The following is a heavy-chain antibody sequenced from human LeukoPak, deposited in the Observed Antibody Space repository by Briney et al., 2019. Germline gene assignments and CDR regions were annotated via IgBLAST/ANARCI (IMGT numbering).Heavy chain of an antibody. CDR2: INHSGST. V-gene: IGHV4-34*01. CDR3: ARRSVAGRFDY. Sequence: PSETLSLTCAVYGGSFGGYYWSWIRQPPGKGLEWIGEINHSGSTNYNPSLKSRVTISVDTSKNQFSLKLSSVTAADTAVYYCARRSVAGRFDYWGQGTLVTVSS. CDR1: GGSFGGYY. D-gene: IGHD6-19*01. J-gene: IGHJ4*02.